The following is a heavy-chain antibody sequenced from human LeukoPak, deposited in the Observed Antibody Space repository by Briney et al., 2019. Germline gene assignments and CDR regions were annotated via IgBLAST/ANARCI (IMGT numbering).Heavy chain of an antibody. V-gene: IGHV4-4*02. CDR2: IYHSGST. J-gene: IGHJ3*02. Sequence: SETLSLTCTVSGGSISSSNWWSWVRQPPGKGLEWIGEIYHSGSTNYNPSLKSRVTISVDKSKNQFSLKLSSVTAADTAVYYCARDGLRITMVRGVIGAFDIWGQGTMVTVSS. CDR1: GGSISSSNW. D-gene: IGHD3-10*01. CDR3: ARDGLRITMVRGVIGAFDI.